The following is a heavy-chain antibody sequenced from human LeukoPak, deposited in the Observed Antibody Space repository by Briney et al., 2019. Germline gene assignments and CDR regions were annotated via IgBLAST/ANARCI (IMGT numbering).Heavy chain of an antibody. CDR3: AKDPSVTPIDWFDP. Sequence: GGSLRLSCAASGFTFSSYGMHWVRQAPGKGLEWVAVIWYDGSNKYYADSVKGRFTISRDNSKNTLYLQMNSLRAGDTAVYYCAKDPSVTPIDWFDPWGQGTLVTVSS. V-gene: IGHV3-33*06. CDR1: GFTFSSYG. CDR2: IWYDGSNK. D-gene: IGHD4-11*01. J-gene: IGHJ5*02.